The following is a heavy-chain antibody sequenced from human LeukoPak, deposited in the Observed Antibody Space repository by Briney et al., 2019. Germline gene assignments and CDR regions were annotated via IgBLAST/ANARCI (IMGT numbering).Heavy chain of an antibody. Sequence: GASVKVSCKASGGTFSSYAISWVRQAPGQGLEWMGGIIPIFGTANYAQKFQGRVTITADESTSTAYMELSSLRSEDTAVYYCATGRRFLEWSYWGQGTLVTVSS. CDR3: ATGRRFLEWSY. J-gene: IGHJ4*02. CDR1: GGTFSSYA. D-gene: IGHD3-3*01. CDR2: IIPIFGTA. V-gene: IGHV1-69*13.